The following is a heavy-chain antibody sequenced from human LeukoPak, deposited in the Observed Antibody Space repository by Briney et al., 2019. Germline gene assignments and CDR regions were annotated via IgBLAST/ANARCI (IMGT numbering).Heavy chain of an antibody. CDR2: ISWNSGSI. CDR1: GFTFDDYA. V-gene: IGHV3-9*01. D-gene: IGHD3-10*01. Sequence: PGRSLRLSCAASGFTFDDYAMHWVRHAPGKGLEWVSGISWNSGSIGYADSVKGRFTISRDNAKNSLYLQMNSLRAEDTALYYCAKALVPLSGSYYTFDYWGQGTLVTVSS. CDR3: AKALVPLSGSYYTFDY. J-gene: IGHJ4*02.